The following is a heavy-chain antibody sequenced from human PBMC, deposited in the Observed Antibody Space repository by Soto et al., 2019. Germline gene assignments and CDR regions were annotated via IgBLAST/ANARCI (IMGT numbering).Heavy chain of an antibody. D-gene: IGHD6-13*01. Sequence: QVQLVESGGGVVQPGRSLRLSCAASGFTFSSYGMHWVRQAPGKGLEWVAVISYDGSNKYYADSVKGRFTISRENSKNTLYLQMNSLRAEDTAVYYCAINVGIAAAGIDYWGQGTLVTVSS. CDR1: GFTFSSYG. CDR3: AINVGIAAAGIDY. V-gene: IGHV3-30*03. J-gene: IGHJ4*02. CDR2: ISYDGSNK.